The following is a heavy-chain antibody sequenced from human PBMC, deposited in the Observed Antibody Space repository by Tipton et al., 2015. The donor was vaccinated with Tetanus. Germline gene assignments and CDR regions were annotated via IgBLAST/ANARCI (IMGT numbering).Heavy chain of an antibody. J-gene: IGHJ6*02. CDR3: VKEFCSSGSCQTYYSYYGLDV. CDR2: ITGNGGTT. D-gene: IGHD2-15*01. Sequence: SLRLSCAASGFTFSIYAMSWVRQAPGKGLEWVSTITGNGGTTYYADSVRGRFPISRDDSENTLYLQMNSLRVEDTAVYYCVKEFCSSGSCQTYYSYYGLDVWGQGTTVTVSS. V-gene: IGHV3-23*01. CDR1: GFTFSIYA.